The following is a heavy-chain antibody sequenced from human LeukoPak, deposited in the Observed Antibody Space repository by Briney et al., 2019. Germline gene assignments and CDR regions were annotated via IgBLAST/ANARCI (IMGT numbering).Heavy chain of an antibody. V-gene: IGHV3-7*01. CDR1: GFTFSDYW. CDR3: VRGWNYAFRFDY. Sequence: GGSLRLSCAASGFTFSDYWMTWVRQALGKGLEWVAHIKQDGSERYYGDSVKGRFTISRDNAKSLVYLQMNSLGAEDTAIYYCVRGWNYAFRFDYWGQGTLVTVSS. J-gene: IGHJ4*02. CDR2: IKQDGSER. D-gene: IGHD1-7*01.